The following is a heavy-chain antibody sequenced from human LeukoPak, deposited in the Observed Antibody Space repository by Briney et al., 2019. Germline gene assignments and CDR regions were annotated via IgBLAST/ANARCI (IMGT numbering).Heavy chain of an antibody. V-gene: IGHV4-39*02. CDR1: GVSISRSFYY. CDR3: ARGGQWLAHYFDY. Sequence: PSETLSLTCSISGVSISRSFYYWGWIRQPPGKGLEWIGSIYYIENTYYNPSLKSRVTISVDTSKNNFSLKLGSVTAADTAVYFCARGGQWLAHYFDYWGQGTLVTVSS. J-gene: IGHJ4*02. CDR2: IYYIENT. D-gene: IGHD6-19*01.